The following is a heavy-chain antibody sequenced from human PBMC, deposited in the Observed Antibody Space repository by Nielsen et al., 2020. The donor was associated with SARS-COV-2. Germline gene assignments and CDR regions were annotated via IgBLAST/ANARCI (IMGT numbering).Heavy chain of an antibody. Sequence: ASVKVSCKVSGYSLTEISMHWVRQAPGKGLEWMGSFDPEDGEIIYAQKFEGRVTMTEDTSTDTAYMELRSLRSGDTAVYYCATSDFTIIPLFWGQGTAVTVSS. CDR2: FDPEDGEI. D-gene: IGHD3-3*01. J-gene: IGHJ6*02. CDR3: ATSDFTIIPLF. CDR1: GYSLTEIS. V-gene: IGHV1-24*01.